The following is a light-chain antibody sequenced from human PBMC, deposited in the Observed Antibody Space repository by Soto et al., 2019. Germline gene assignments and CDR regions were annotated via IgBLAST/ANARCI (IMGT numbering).Light chain of an antibody. J-gene: IGKJ1*01. CDR2: GAS. CDR1: QSVSSSF. V-gene: IGKV3-20*01. Sequence: ESGLPQSPGTLSLSPGERATLSCRASQSVSSSFLAWYQQKPGQAPRLLIYGASSRATGIPDRFSGSGSGTDFTLTISGLEPEDFAVYYCQQYGSSPWTFGQGTKGEIK. CDR3: QQYGSSPWT.